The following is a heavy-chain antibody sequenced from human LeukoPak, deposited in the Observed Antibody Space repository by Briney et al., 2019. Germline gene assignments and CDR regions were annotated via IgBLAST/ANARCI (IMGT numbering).Heavy chain of an antibody. Sequence: GGSLRLSCAASGFTFSNYWMHWVRQTPGKGPEWVSRIDPDGSSTTYADSVKGRFTVSRDNARNTLYLQTSSLRAEDTAVYYCAIGGAKGGYSSWNHWGQGTLVTVSS. CDR2: IDPDGSST. J-gene: IGHJ5*02. CDR1: GFTFSNYW. V-gene: IGHV3-74*01. CDR3: AIGGAKGGYSSWNH. D-gene: IGHD5-12*01.